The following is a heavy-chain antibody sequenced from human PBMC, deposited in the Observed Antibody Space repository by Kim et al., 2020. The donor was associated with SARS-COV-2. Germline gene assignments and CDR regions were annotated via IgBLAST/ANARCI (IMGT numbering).Heavy chain of an antibody. Sequence: SETLSLTCAVSGGSISSSNWWSWVRQPPGEGLGWIGEIYHSGSTNYNPSLKSRVTISVDKSKNQFSLKLSSVTAADTAVYYCARPRGYEAYSSSWYSTYMDVWGKGTTVTVSS. CDR3: ARPRGYEAYSSSWYSTYMDV. V-gene: IGHV4-4*02. CDR2: IYHSGST. CDR1: GGSISSSNW. J-gene: IGHJ6*03. D-gene: IGHD6-13*01.